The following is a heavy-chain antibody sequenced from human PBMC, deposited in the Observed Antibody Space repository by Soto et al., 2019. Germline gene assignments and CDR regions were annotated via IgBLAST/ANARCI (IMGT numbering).Heavy chain of an antibody. V-gene: IGHV4-34*01. J-gene: IGHJ5*02. Sequence: SETLSLTCAVYGGSFSGYYWSWIRQPPGKGLEWIGEINHSGSTNYNPSLKSRVTISVDTSKNQFSLKLSSVTAADTAVYYCARGHEYSSSSSWFDPWGQGTLVTVSS. CDR2: INHSGST. D-gene: IGHD6-6*01. CDR3: ARGHEYSSSSSWFDP. CDR1: GGSFSGYY.